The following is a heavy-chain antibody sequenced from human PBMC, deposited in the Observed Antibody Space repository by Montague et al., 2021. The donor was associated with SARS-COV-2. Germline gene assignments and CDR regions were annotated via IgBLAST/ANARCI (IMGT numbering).Heavy chain of an antibody. CDR2: INGNGST. V-gene: IGHV4-4*07. CDR3: ASDGTLYCYVTYFDY. Sequence: SETLSLTCTVSGGSISSFFWYWIRQPAGPELEWIGLINGNGSTNYNPSLKSRVTMSVDTSKNQFYLTLSSVTAADTAFYYCASDGTLYCYVTYFDYWGQGALVTVSS. CDR1: GGSISSFF. J-gene: IGHJ4*02. D-gene: IGHD3-16*01.